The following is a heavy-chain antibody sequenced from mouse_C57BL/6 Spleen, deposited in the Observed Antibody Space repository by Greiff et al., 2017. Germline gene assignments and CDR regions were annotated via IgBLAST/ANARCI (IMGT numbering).Heavy chain of an antibody. V-gene: IGHV5-17*01. D-gene: IGHD2-1*01. Sequence: EVKVVESGGGLVKPGGSLKLSCAASGFTFSDYGMHWVRQALEKGLEWVAYISSGSSTIYYADTVKGRFAISRDNAKNTLFLQMTSLRSEDTAMYYCARDGNLDYWGQGTTLTVSS. CDR3: ARDGNLDY. J-gene: IGHJ2*01. CDR1: GFTFSDYG. CDR2: ISSGSSTI.